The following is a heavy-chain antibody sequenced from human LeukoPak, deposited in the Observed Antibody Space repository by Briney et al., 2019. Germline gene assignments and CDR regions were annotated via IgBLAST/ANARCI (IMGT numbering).Heavy chain of an antibody. CDR2: INHSGST. D-gene: IGHD3-3*01. CDR1: GGSFSGYY. Sequence: SETLSLTCAVYGGSFSGYYWSWIRQPPGKGLEWIGEINHSGSTNYNPSLKSRVTISVDTSKNQFSLKLSSVAAADTAVYYCARRYYDFWSGYYKPPYYMDVWGKGTTVTVSS. V-gene: IGHV4-34*01. CDR3: ARRYYDFWSGYYKPPYYMDV. J-gene: IGHJ6*03.